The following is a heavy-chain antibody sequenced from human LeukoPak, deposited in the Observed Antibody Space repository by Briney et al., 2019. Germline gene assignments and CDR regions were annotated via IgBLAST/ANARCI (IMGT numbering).Heavy chain of an antibody. CDR2: IYTSGST. CDR1: GGSISSYY. V-gene: IGHV4-4*07. CDR3: ARDHSSGWYQDGMDV. J-gene: IGHJ6*02. D-gene: IGHD6-19*01. Sequence: SETLSLTCTVSGGSISSYYRSWIRQPAGKGLEWIGRIYTSGSTNYNPSLKSRVTMSVDTSKNQFSLKLSSVTAADTAVYYCARDHSSGWYQDGMDVWGQGTTVTVSS.